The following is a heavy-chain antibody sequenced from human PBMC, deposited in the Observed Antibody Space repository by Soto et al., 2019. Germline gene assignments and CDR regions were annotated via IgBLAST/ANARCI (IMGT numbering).Heavy chain of an antibody. Sequence: SGPTLVNPTQTLTLTCTFYGVSLTTSGVGVGWIRQPPGKALEWLALIYWNDDKRYSPSLKGRLIITKDTSKNQVVLAMTNMDPVDTATYYCAHHTTTPATNWFDPWGLGTLVTVSS. D-gene: IGHD2-2*01. CDR1: GVSLTTSGVG. CDR3: AHHTTTPATNWFDP. V-gene: IGHV2-5*01. J-gene: IGHJ5*02. CDR2: IYWNDDK.